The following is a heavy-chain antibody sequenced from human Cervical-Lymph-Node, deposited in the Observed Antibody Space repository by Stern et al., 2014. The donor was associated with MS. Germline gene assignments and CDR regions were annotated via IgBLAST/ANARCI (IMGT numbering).Heavy chain of an antibody. CDR1: GGSISSSNW. V-gene: IGHV4-4*02. CDR3: ARSELRLGELSLSS. J-gene: IGHJ5*02. Sequence: QLQLQESGPGLVKPSGTLSLTCAVSGGSISSSNWWSWVRQPPGKVLEWIGEIYHSGSTTYNPSLKSRVPISVDKSKTQFSLKLSSVTAADTAVYYCARSELRLGELSLSSWGQGTLVTVSS. CDR2: IYHSGST. D-gene: IGHD3-16*02.